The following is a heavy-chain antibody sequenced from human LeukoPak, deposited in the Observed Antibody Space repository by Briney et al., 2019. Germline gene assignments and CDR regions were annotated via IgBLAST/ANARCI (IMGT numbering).Heavy chain of an antibody. CDR1: GDSFTSYY. J-gene: IGHJ3*02. Sequence: ASVKVSCKASGDSFTSYYMHWVRQAPGQGLEWMGIINPSGGSTSYAQKFQGRVTMTRDTSTSTVYMELSSLRSEDTAVYYCAREGGVRQQLAPDAFDIWGQGTTVTVSS. D-gene: IGHD6-13*01. CDR3: AREGGVRQQLAPDAFDI. V-gene: IGHV1-46*01. CDR2: INPSGGST.